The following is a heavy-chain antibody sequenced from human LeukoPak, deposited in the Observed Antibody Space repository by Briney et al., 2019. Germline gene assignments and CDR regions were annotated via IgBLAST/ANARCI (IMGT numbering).Heavy chain of an antibody. CDR1: GDSVSTNSAA. D-gene: IGHD4-11*01. J-gene: IGHJ6*02. CDR3: ARVVYSHYWPEGMDV. Sequence: SQTLSLTCAISGDSVSTNSAAWNWIRQSPSRGLEWLGRTYYRSKWYNDFALSVKSRITINPDTSKNQFSLMLTSVTAADTAVYYCARVVYSHYWPEGMDVWGQGTTVTVSS. CDR2: TYYRSKWYN. V-gene: IGHV6-1*01.